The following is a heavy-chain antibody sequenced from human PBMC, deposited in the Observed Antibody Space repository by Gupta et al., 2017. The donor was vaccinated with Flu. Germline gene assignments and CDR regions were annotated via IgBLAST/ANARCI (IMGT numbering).Heavy chain of an antibody. V-gene: IGHV3-9*01. CDR2: VDSNSVSM. Sequence: GRKAPGKGLEWVSGVDSNSVSMGYTDSVKGRFTICRDNAKESLYLEMNSLKPEDTALYYCAKSGGAAIAIWFVTDQHYMDVCGKGTTVPVSS. CDR3: AKSGGAAIAIWFVTDQHYMDV. J-gene: IGHJ6*03. D-gene: IGHD3-16*01.